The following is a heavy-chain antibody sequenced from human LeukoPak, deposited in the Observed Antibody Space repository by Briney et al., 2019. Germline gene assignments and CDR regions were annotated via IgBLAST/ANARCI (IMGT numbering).Heavy chain of an antibody. V-gene: IGHV3-9*01. CDR2: ISWNSGSI. Sequence: AGGSLGLSCAASGFTFDDYAMHWVRRAPGKGLEWVSGISWNSGSIGYADSVKGRFTISRDNAKNSLYLQMNSLRAEDTALYYCAKDAVTRDYYYYYMDVWGKGTTVTVSS. CDR3: AKDAVTRDYYYYYMDV. J-gene: IGHJ6*03. CDR1: GFTFDDYA. D-gene: IGHD4-17*01.